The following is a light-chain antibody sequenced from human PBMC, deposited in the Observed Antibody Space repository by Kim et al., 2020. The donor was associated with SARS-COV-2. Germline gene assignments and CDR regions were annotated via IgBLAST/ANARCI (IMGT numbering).Light chain of an antibody. V-gene: IGKV1-9*01. J-gene: IGKJ4*01. CDR3: QQLNSYPLT. CDR1: QGISSY. CDR2: SAS. Sequence: ASVGNRVTNTCRASQGISSYLAWYQQKPGKAPKLLIYSASTLQSGVPSRFIGSGTGTEFTLTISSLQPEDFATYYCQQLNSYPLTFGGGTKVEIK.